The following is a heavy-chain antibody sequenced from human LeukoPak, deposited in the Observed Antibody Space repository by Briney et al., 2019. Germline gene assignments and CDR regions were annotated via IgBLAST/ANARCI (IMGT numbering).Heavy chain of an antibody. D-gene: IGHD3-9*01. CDR3: AGGTGFIIKD. V-gene: IGHV3-7*03. CDR1: GFTFSLYW. J-gene: IGHJ4*02. Sequence: GGSLRLSCAASGFTFSLYWMNWVRRAPGKGLEWVANIKQDGSEKNYVDSVKGRFTISRDNAKNSLYLQINNLRVEDAAMYYCAGGTGFIIKDWGQGTLVTVSS. CDR2: IKQDGSEK.